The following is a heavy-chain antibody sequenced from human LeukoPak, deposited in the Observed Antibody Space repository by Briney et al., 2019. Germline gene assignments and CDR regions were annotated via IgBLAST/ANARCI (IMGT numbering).Heavy chain of an antibody. J-gene: IGHJ4*02. D-gene: IGHD6-19*01. V-gene: IGHV3-53*01. CDR1: GFTVSSNY. CDR2: IYSGGST. CDR3: ARRSGIAVAGAFDY. Sequence: GGSLRLSCAASGFTVSSNYMSWVRQAPGKGLEWVSVIYSGGSTYYADSVKGRFTISRDNSKNTLYLQMNSLRAEDTAVYYCARRSGIAVAGAFDYWGQGTLVTVSS.